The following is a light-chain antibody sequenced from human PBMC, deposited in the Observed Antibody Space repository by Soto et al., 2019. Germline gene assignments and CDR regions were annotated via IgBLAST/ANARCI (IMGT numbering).Light chain of an antibody. Sequence: DIVLTQSPGTLSLSPGERATLSCRASQSVNSNYLAWYQQKPGQAPRLLIFGASTRATGISDRFRGSGSGTDFTLTINRLEPEDFAVYYCQQFGGSSRTFGQGTKVEIK. CDR2: GAS. V-gene: IGKV3-20*01. CDR1: QSVNSNY. CDR3: QQFGGSSRT. J-gene: IGKJ1*01.